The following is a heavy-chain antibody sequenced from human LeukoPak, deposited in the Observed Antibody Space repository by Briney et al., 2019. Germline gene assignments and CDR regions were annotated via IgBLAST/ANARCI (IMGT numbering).Heavy chain of an antibody. V-gene: IGHV4-38-2*02. J-gene: IGHJ4*02. Sequence: SETLSLTCTVSGYSISSDYYWGWSRQPPGKGLGGIGNSFHSGSTYYNPSLKSRVTISGDTSKNQFSLKLTSVTAADTAVYYCARRRLVEETFAYWGQGTLVTVSS. CDR3: ARRRLVEETFAY. D-gene: IGHD1-26*01. CDR2: SFHSGST. CDR1: GYSISSDYY.